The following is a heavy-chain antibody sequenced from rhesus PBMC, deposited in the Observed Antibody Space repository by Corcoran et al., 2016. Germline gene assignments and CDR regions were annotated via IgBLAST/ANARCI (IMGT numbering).Heavy chain of an antibody. V-gene: IGHV1-200*01. CDR2: INPNNGNT. CDR1: GYTFTSYR. J-gene: IGHJ6*01. CDR3: ARGRSSWSGYGLDS. D-gene: IGHD6-13*01. Sequence: QVQLVQSGAEVKKPGASVKLSCKASGYTFTSYRINWVRKAPGQGLEGMGWINPNNGNTGYAKKFQGRVTMTRDTSTSTAYMELSSLRSEDTAVYYCARGRSSWSGYGLDSWGQGVVVTVSS.